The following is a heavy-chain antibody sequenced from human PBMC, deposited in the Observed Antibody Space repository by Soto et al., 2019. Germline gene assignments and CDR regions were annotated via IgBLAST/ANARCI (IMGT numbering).Heavy chain of an antibody. J-gene: IGHJ4*02. V-gene: IGHV2-5*02. CDR3: AHRVVGSGYKGDFDY. Sequence: QITLKESGPPLVKPTQTLTLTCTFSGFSLSTSGVGVGWIRQPPGKALEWLALIYWDDDKRYSPSLKSRLTITKDTSKNQVVLTMTNKDPVDTATYYCAHRVVGSGYKGDFDYWGQGTLVTVSS. CDR2: IYWDDDK. CDR1: GFSLSTSGVG. D-gene: IGHD3-22*01.